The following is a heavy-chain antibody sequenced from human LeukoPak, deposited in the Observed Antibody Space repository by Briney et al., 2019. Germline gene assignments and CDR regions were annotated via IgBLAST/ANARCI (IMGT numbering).Heavy chain of an antibody. CDR3: ATRPVAGTVQFDY. CDR1: GYTFTGYY. CDR2: ISAYNGNT. D-gene: IGHD6-19*01. J-gene: IGHJ4*02. V-gene: IGHV1-18*04. Sequence: AASVKVSCKASGYTFTGYYMHWVRQAPGQGLEWMGWISAYNGNTNYAQKLQGRVTMTTDTSTSTAYMELRSLRSDDTAVYYCATRPVAGTVQFDYWGQGTLVTVSS.